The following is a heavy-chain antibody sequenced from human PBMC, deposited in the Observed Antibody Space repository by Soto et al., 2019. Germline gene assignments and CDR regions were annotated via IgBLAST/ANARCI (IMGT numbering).Heavy chain of an antibody. V-gene: IGHV1-69*13. CDR1: GGTFSSYA. CDR3: ARRKMATTYYYFDY. D-gene: IGHD5-12*01. CDR2: IIPIFGTA. Sequence: SVKVSCKASGGTFSSYAISWVLQAPGQGLEWMGGIIPIFGTANYAQKFQGRVTITADESTSTAYMELSSLRSEDTAVYYCARRKMATTYYYFDYWGQGTLVTVSS. J-gene: IGHJ4*02.